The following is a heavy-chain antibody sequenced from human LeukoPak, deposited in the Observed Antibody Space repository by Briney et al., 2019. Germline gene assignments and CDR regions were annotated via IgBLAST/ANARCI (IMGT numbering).Heavy chain of an antibody. Sequence: ASVKVSCKASGYTFTSFGISWVRQAPGQGLEWMGWINTNTGNPTSAQGFTGRFVFSLDTSVSTAYYCARDPHQIVGATTFFDYWGQGTLVTVSS. CDR1: GYTFTSFG. CDR2: INTNTGNP. CDR3: DY. D-gene: IGHD1-26*01. V-gene: IGHV7-4-1*01. J-gene: IGHJ4*02.